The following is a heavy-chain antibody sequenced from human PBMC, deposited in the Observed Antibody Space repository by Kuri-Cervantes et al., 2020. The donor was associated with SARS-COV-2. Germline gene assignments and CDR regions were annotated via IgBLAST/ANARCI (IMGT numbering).Heavy chain of an antibody. CDR2: IIPIFGIA. CDR3: ATDQDLLGGFRLKKYYYYGMDV. CDR1: GGTFSSYA. J-gene: IGHJ6*02. Sequence: SVKVSCKASGGTFSSYAISWVRQAPGQGLEWMGGIIPIFGIAIYAQKFQGRVTMTEDTSTDTAYMELSSLRSEDTAVYYCATDQDLLGGFRLKKYYYYGMDVWGQGTTVTVSS. D-gene: IGHD3-16*01. V-gene: IGHV1-69*10.